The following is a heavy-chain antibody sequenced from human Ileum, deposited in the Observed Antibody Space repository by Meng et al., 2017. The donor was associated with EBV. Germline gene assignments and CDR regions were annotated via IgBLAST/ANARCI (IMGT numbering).Heavy chain of an antibody. CDR2: IYHHGTT. V-gene: IGHV4-4*02. J-gene: IGHJ5*02. CDR1: GGSIISSKW. CDR3: ARLDSSGYYFGGWFDP. Sequence: VQRQAPGPRLVKPAGTVSLTCAVSGGSIISSKWWSWVRQSPGTGLEWIGEIYHHGTTNYNPSLKSRVTISVDTSKNKFFLNLTSLTAADTAVYYCARLDSSGYYFGGWFDPWGQGILVTVSS. D-gene: IGHD3-22*01.